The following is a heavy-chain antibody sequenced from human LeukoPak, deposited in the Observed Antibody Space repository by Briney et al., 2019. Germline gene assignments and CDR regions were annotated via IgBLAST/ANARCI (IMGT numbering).Heavy chain of an antibody. Sequence: GASVKVSCKASGYTFTSYDINWVRQATGQGLEWMGWMNPNSGNAGYAQKFQGRVTMTRNTSISTAYMELSSLRSEDTAVYYCARVTGTTLYYYMDVWGKGTTVTVSS. D-gene: IGHD1-7*01. CDR1: GYTFTSYD. CDR3: ARVTGTTLYYYMDV. J-gene: IGHJ6*03. V-gene: IGHV1-8*01. CDR2: MNPNSGNA.